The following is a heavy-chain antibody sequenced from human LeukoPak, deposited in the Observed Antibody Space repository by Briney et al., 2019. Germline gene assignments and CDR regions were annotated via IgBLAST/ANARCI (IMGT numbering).Heavy chain of an antibody. CDR2: IYYSKNT. J-gene: IGHJ4*02. CDR3: VSPRGFSYGYFDY. D-gene: IGHD5-18*01. Sequence: PSETLSLTCTVSGGSISSSSAYWGWIRQPPGKGLGWIGSIYYSKNTYYNPSLKSRVTISADTSKNQFSLTLGSVSATDTAVYYCVSPRGFSYGYFDYWGQGTLVTVSS. V-gene: IGHV4-39*01. CDR1: GGSISSSSAY.